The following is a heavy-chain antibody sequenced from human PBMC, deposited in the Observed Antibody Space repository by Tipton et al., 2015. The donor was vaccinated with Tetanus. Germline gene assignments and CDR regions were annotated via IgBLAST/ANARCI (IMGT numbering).Heavy chain of an antibody. Sequence: VQLVQSGAEVKKPGASVKVSCKASGYTFTSYGISWVRQAPGQGLEWMGWISAYNGNTNYAQKLQGRVTMTTDTSTSTAYMELRSLRSDDTAVYYCARDLMDTAMVTFYYYGMDVWGQGTTVTVSS. CDR1: GYTFTSYG. CDR3: ARDLMDTAMVTFYYYGMDV. D-gene: IGHD5-18*01. V-gene: IGHV1-18*01. CDR2: ISAYNGNT. J-gene: IGHJ6*02.